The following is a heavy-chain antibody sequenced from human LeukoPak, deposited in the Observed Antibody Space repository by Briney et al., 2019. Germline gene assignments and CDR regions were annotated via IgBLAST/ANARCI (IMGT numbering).Heavy chain of an antibody. CDR1: GFTFSTYS. Sequence: GGSLRLSCAASGFTFSTYSMNWVRQAPGKGLEYVSAISSNGGSTYYADSVKGRFTISRDNSKNTLYLQMSSLRPEDTAVYYCVKGIVVVTARAFDYWGQGTLVTVSS. J-gene: IGHJ4*02. CDR3: VKGIVVVTARAFDY. CDR2: ISSNGGST. D-gene: IGHD2-21*02. V-gene: IGHV3-64D*06.